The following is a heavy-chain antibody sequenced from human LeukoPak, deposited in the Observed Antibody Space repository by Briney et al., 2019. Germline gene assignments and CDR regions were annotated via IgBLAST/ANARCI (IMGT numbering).Heavy chain of an antibody. CDR1: GFTFSDYY. V-gene: IGHV3-11*01. CDR2: ISSSGSTI. D-gene: IGHD6-13*01. J-gene: IGHJ4*02. Sequence: GGSLTLSCAASGFTFSDYYMSWIRQAPGKGLEWVSYISSSGSTIYYADSVKGRFTISRDNAKNSLYLQMNSLRAEDTAVYYCARAQQLAWDYFDYWGQGTLVTVSS. CDR3: ARAQQLAWDYFDY.